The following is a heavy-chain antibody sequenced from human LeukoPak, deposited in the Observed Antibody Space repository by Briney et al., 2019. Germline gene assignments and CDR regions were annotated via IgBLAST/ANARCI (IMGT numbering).Heavy chain of an antibody. Sequence: SETLSLTCAVYGGSFSGYYWSWIRQPPGKGLEWIGEINHSGSTNYNPSLKSRVTISVDTSKNQFSLKLSSVTAAGTAVYYCARGSSWGYVWGSYRRPLFFDYWGQGTLVTVSS. CDR2: INHSGST. CDR3: ARGSSWGYVWGSYRRPLFFDY. J-gene: IGHJ4*02. CDR1: GGSFSGYY. D-gene: IGHD3-16*02. V-gene: IGHV4-34*01.